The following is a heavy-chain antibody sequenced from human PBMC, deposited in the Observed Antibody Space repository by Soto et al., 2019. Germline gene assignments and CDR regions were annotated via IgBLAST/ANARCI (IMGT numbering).Heavy chain of an antibody. V-gene: IGHV1-3*01. J-gene: IGHJ4*02. Sequence: QVQLVQSGAEVKKPGASVKVSCKASGYTFTSYAMHWVRQAPGQRLEWMGWINAGNGNTKYSQKFQGRVTITRDTSASKDYIELSSLRSEDTAVYYCARVPDIAAAANFDYWGQGSLVTVSS. D-gene: IGHD6-13*01. CDR2: INAGNGNT. CDR1: GYTFTSYA. CDR3: ARVPDIAAAANFDY.